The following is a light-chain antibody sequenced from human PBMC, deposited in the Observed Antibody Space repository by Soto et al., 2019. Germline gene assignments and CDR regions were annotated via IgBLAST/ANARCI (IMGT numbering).Light chain of an antibody. J-gene: IGKJ5*01. CDR1: QSVSSSY. CDR2: AAS. V-gene: IGKV3-20*01. CDR3: QQYGSSPIT. Sequence: EIELTQSPGTLALSVGERATLSCRASQSVSSSYLGWYQQKPGQSPRLLIYAASTRATGLPDRFIGSGSGTDFTLTISRLVPEDFAVYYCQQYGSSPITFGQGTRLEIK.